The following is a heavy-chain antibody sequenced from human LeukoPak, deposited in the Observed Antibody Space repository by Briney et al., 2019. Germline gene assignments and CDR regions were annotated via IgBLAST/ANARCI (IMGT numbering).Heavy chain of an antibody. D-gene: IGHD3-22*01. V-gene: IGHV1-69-2*01. CDR3: ATHFYYDSSGYYNGDFDY. CDR2: VDPEDGET. Sequence: ASVKISCKVSGYTFTDYYMHWVQQAPGKGLEWMGLVDPEDGETIYAEKFQGRVTITADTSTDTAYMELSSLRSEDTAVYYCATHFYYDSSGYYNGDFDYWGQGTLVTVSS. J-gene: IGHJ4*02. CDR1: GYTFTDYY.